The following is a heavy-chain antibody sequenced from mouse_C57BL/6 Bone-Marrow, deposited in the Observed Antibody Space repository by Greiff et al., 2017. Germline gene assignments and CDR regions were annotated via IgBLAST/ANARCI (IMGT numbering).Heavy chain of an antibody. D-gene: IGHD3-3*01. CDR2: ISSGSSTI. V-gene: IGHV5-17*01. Sequence: EVKVVESGGGLVKPGGSLKLSCAASGFTFSDYGMHWVRQAPEKGLEWVAYISSGSSTIYYAATVKGRFTISRDNAKNTLFLQMTRLRSEDTAMYYCAGDGGNLDYWGKGTTLTVSS. CDR3: AGDGGNLDY. CDR1: GFTFSDYG. J-gene: IGHJ2*01.